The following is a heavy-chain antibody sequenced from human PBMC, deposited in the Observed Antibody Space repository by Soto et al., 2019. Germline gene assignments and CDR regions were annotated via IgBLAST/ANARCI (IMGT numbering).Heavy chain of an antibody. Sequence: SVKVSCKASGGTFSSYTISWVRQAPGQGLEWMGRIIPILGIANYAQKFQGRVTITADKSTSTAYMELSSLRSEDTVVYYCARCPGGGLEYYFDYWGQGTLVTVSS. V-gene: IGHV1-69*02. J-gene: IGHJ4*02. CDR1: GGTFSSYT. CDR3: ARCPGGGLEYYFDY. D-gene: IGHD1-1*01. CDR2: IIPILGIA.